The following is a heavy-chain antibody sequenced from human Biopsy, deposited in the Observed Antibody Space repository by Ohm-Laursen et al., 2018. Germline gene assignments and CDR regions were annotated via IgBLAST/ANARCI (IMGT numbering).Heavy chain of an antibody. CDR2: IYYSGST. CDR1: GGSISSDY. Sequence: SQTLSLTCTVSGGSISSDYWSWIRQTPGQGLEWIGYIYYSGSTNYNPSLKSRVTISVDTSKNQFSLRLNSVTAADTAVYYCAKERGDDWRLRSFHIWGQGTLVTVSS. CDR3: AKERGDDWRLRSFHI. J-gene: IGHJ3*02. D-gene: IGHD3-9*01. V-gene: IGHV4-59*01.